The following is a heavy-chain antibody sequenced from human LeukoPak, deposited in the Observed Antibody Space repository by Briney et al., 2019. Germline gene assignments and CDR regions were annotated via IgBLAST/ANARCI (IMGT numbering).Heavy chain of an antibody. CDR2: MNPRSGDT. V-gene: IGHV1-2*02. D-gene: IGHD2-2*02. J-gene: IGHJ4*02. Sequence: ASVKVSCKTSGYSFTDYFMHWVRQAPGQGLECMGWMNPRSGDTNYAQKFQGRVTVTRDTSISTAYMELSRPRSDDTAVYYCARADHGTRSDGFYTLDYWGQGSLVTVSS. CDR3: ARADHGTRSDGFYTLDY. CDR1: GYSFTDYF.